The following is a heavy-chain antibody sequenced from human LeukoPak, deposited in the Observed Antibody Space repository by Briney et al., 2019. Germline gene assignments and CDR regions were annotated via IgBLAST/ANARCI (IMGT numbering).Heavy chain of an antibody. CDR1: GYTFTGYY. CDR2: INPNSGGT. Sequence: ASVKVSCKASGYTFTGYYMHWVRQAPGQGLEWMGWINPNSGGTNYAQKFQGRVTMTRDTSISTAYMELSRLRSDDTAVYYCARDLSPLDSSGYFDYWGQGTLVTVSS. D-gene: IGHD6-25*01. V-gene: IGHV1-2*02. CDR3: ARDLSPLDSSGYFDY. J-gene: IGHJ4*02.